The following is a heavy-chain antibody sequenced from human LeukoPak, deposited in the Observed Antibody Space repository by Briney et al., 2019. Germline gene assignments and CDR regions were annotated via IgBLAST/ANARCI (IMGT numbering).Heavy chain of an antibody. V-gene: IGHV3-33*01. CDR3: ASSGYSYVSPNYYGMDV. D-gene: IGHD5-18*01. CDR2: IWYDGSNK. CDR1: GFTFSSYG. J-gene: IGHJ6*02. Sequence: GGSLRLSCAASGFTFSSYGMHWVRQAPGKGLEWVAVIWYDGSNKYYADSVKGRFTISRDNSKNTLYPQMNSLRAEDTAVYYCASSGYSYVSPNYYGMDVWGQGTTVTVSS.